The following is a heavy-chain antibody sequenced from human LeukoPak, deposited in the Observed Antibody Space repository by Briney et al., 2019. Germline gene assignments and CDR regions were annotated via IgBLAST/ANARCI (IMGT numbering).Heavy chain of an antibody. CDR3: AKDQRFAISNYDY. CDR1: GFTFSSYA. V-gene: IGHV3-30*04. Sequence: PGGSLRLSCAASGFTFSSYAMHWVRQAPGKVLEWVAVISYDGSNKYYADSVKGRFTISRDNSKNTLYLQMNSLRAEDTAVYFCAKDQRFAISNYDYWGQGTLVTVSS. D-gene: IGHD3-16*01. J-gene: IGHJ4*02. CDR2: ISYDGSNK.